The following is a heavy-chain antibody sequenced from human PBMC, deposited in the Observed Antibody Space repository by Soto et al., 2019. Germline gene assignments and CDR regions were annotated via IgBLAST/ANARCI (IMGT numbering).Heavy chain of an antibody. CDR2: IYYSGNT. J-gene: IGHJ4*02. Sequence: QLQLQESGPGLVKPSENLSLTCSVSGGSISSPSYYWGWIRQPPGKGLEWIGSIYYSGNTYYNPSLKSRVTIFVDTSRNQFSLKVNSVTAADTAVYFCARLPGIRTFRRDYRGQGTLVTVSS. CDR3: ARLPGIRTFRRDY. CDR1: GGSISSPSYY. V-gene: IGHV4-39*01. D-gene: IGHD3-10*01.